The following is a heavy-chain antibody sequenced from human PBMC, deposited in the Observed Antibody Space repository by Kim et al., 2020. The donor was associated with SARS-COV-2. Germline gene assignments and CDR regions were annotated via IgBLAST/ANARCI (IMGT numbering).Heavy chain of an antibody. CDR1: GGSISSYY. CDR2: VYYTGST. D-gene: IGHD3-10*01. V-gene: IGHV4-59*01. J-gene: IGHJ4*02. Sequence: SETLSLRCTVSGGSISSYYWSWIRQPPGKGLEWIGYVYYTGSTNYNPSLKSRLTISIDTSKNQFSLKLSSVTAADTAVYYCVRDSGYYASGNYHYWGQGSLVTVSS. CDR3: VRDSGYYASGNYHY.